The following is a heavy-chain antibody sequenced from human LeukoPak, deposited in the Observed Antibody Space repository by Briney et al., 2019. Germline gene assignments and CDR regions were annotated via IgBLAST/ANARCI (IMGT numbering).Heavy chain of an antibody. J-gene: IGHJ6*03. D-gene: IGHD4-17*01. V-gene: IGHV3-23*01. Sequence: GGSLRLSCVASGFTFSDYAMSWVRQAPGKGLEWVSIFSTKGGAYYADSVKGRFTTSRDNSKNTLYLQIDSLRAEDTAVYYCARATYGDYYMDVWGKGTTVTVSS. CDR1: GFTFSDYA. CDR2: FSTKGGA. CDR3: ARATYGDYYMDV.